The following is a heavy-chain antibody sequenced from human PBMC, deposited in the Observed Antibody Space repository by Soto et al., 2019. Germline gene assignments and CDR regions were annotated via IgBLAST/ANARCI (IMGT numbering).Heavy chain of an antibody. CDR3: ARAPTTVTTAYYFDY. J-gene: IGHJ4*02. Sequence: AGGSLRLSCAASGFTFSSYAMHWVRQAPGKGLEWVTVISYDGSNKYYADSVKGRFTISRDNSNNTLYLQMNSLRAEDTAVYYCARAPTTVTTAYYFDYWGQGTLVTVSS. CDR2: ISYDGSNK. V-gene: IGHV3-30-3*01. D-gene: IGHD4-17*01. CDR1: GFTFSSYA.